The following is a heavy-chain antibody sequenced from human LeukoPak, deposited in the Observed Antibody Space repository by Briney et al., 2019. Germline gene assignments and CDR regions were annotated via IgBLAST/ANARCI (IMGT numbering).Heavy chain of an antibody. V-gene: IGHV3-23*01. J-gene: IGHJ4*02. Sequence: LSGGSLRLSCAASGFTFSNYGMSWVRQAPGKGLEWVSAISGSGGSTYYADSVKGRFTISRDNSKNTLYLQMNSLRAEDTAVYYCAKTLGYCSGGSCSDHDYWGQGTLVTVSS. D-gene: IGHD2-15*01. CDR2: ISGSGGST. CDR1: GFTFSNYG. CDR3: AKTLGYCSGGSCSDHDY.